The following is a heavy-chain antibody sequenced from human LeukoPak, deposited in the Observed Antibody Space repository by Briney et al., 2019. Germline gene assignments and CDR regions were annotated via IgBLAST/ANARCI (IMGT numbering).Heavy chain of an antibody. D-gene: IGHD5-12*01. J-gene: IGHJ5*02. CDR1: GGSISSGSYY. CDR2: IYTSGST. CDR3: ARDLGYDGFDWAP. Sequence: SETLSLTCTVSGGSISSGSYYWSWIRQPARKGLEWIGRIYTSGSTNYNPSLKSRVTISVDTSKNQFSLKLSSVTAADTAVYYCARDLGYDGFDWAPWGQGTLVTVSS. V-gene: IGHV4-61*02.